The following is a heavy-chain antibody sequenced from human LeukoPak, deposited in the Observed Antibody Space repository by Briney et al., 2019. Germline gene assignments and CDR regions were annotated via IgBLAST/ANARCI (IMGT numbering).Heavy chain of an antibody. CDR3: ARDVAAPGGVYFDY. V-gene: IGHV3-66*01. Sequence: PGGSQRLSCAASGFTVSSNSMSWVRQAPGKGLVWVSVIYTGGTTYYADSVKGRFTISRDNSKNTLYLQMNSLRAEDTAVYYCARDVAAPGGVYFDYWGQGTLVTVSS. CDR2: IYTGGTT. CDR1: GFTVSSNS. J-gene: IGHJ4*02. D-gene: IGHD3-16*01.